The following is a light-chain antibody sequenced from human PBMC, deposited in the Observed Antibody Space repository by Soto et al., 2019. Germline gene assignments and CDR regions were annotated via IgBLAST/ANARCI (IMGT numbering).Light chain of an antibody. CDR1: QDVGRY. CDR2: AAS. V-gene: IGKV1-8*01. CDR3: QQSYTTPRT. Sequence: IRMTQSPSSLSASAGDRVAIACRASQDVGRYLAWYQQKPGNAPNLLIYAASTLQSGVPSRFSAYGSETDFTLTISNLQAEDFATYYCQQSYTTPRTFGQGTKVEVK. J-gene: IGKJ1*01.